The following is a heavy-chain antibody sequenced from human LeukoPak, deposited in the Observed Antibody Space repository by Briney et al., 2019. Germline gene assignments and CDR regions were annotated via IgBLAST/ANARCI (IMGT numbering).Heavy chain of an antibody. V-gene: IGHV3-66*01. CDR2: IYSGGGT. Sequence: GGSLRLSCATSGFTVSTNYMSWVRQAPGKGLEWVSLIYSGGGTYYADSVKGRFTISRDNSRNTLSLQMNSLRVDDTAVYYCARGFRSVTTWGYFDYWGQGALVTVSS. D-gene: IGHD4-17*01. CDR3: ARGFRSVTTWGYFDY. CDR1: GFTVSTNY. J-gene: IGHJ4*02.